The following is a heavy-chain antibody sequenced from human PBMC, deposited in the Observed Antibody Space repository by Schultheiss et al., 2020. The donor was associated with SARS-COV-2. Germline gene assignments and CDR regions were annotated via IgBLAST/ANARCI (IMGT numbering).Heavy chain of an antibody. CDR3: AREKDYDSSGYYRAFDI. Sequence: SQTLSLTCTVSGGSISSFYWSWIRQPAGKGLEWIGYIYYSGSTNYNPSLKSRVTISVDTSKNQFSLKLSSVTAADTAVYYCAREKDYDSSGYYRAFDIWGQGTMVTVSS. CDR1: GGSISSFY. CDR2: IYYSGST. D-gene: IGHD3-22*01. V-gene: IGHV4-59*01. J-gene: IGHJ3*02.